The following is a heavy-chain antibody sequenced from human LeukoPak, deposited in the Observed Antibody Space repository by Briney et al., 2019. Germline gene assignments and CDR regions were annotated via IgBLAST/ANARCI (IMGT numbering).Heavy chain of an antibody. J-gene: IGHJ4*02. D-gene: IGHD3-16*02. CDR1: GFTFSRYW. CDR3: AKSLGVGGYTRYKGFDQ. V-gene: IGHV3-23*01. Sequence: GGSLRLSCAATGFTFSRYWMSWVRQAPGKGLEWVSSISGSDGSSHYADFVKGRFTISRDNSKNTLHPQMNSLRAEDTAVYYCAKSLGVGGYTRYKGFDQWGQGTLVTVSS. CDR2: ISGSDGSS.